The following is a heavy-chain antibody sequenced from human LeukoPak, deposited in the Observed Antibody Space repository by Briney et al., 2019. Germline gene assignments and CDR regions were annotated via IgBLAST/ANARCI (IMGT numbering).Heavy chain of an antibody. CDR1: GGSISSTGYY. J-gene: IGHJ3*02. V-gene: IGHV4-39*01. CDR3: ASDYGDRDAFDI. CDR2: TYYSGNT. D-gene: IGHD4-17*01. Sequence: SETLSLTCTVSGGSISSTGYYWGWIRQPPGKGLEWIGSTYYSGNTYYNPSLKSRVTISVDMSKNQFSLKLSSVTAADTAVYYCASDYGDRDAFDIWGQGTTVTVSS.